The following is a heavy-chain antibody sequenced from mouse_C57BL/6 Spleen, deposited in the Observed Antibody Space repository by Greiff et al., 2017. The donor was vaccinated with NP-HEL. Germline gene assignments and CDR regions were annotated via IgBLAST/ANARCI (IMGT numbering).Heavy chain of an antibody. CDR3: ARLYGSSPYYYAMDY. D-gene: IGHD1-1*01. Sequence: QVQLQQPGAELVMPGASVKLSCKASGYTFTSYWMHWVKQRPGQGLEWIGEIDPSDSYTNYNQKFKGKSTLTVGKSSSTAYMQLSSLTSEDSAVYYCARLYGSSPYYYAMDYWGQGTSVTVSS. V-gene: IGHV1-69*01. CDR1: GYTFTSYW. J-gene: IGHJ4*01. CDR2: IDPSDSYT.